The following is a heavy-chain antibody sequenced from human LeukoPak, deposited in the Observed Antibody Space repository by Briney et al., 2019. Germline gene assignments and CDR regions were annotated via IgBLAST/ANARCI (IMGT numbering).Heavy chain of an antibody. CDR2: INPDSGGS. Sequence: ASVKVSCKTSGYTFSAFYMHWVRQAPGQGPEWMGWINPDSGGSEYGQKFQGRITFTSDTSSTTVYMEVRSLKSDDTAVYYCARDMTGGIWARATSFDHWGQGTLVTVSS. CDR3: ARDMTGGIWARATSFDH. J-gene: IGHJ4*02. D-gene: IGHD1-14*01. CDR1: GYTFSAFY. V-gene: IGHV1-2*02.